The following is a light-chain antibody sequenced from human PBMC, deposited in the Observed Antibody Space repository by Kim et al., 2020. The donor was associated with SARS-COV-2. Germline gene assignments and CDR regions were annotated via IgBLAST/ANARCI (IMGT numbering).Light chain of an antibody. J-gene: IGLJ1*01. CDR2: GKS. CDR3: QCYDSSLGVLCV. CDR1: GCNIGADYD. V-gene: IGLV1-40*01. Sequence: SVTIWCAGSGCNIGADYDVHWGQKLPGAAPKLRISGKSTRPSGVPDRFSGSKSGSSASLAITGVQAEDEADYYCQCYDSSLGVLCVFGAGTKVTVL.